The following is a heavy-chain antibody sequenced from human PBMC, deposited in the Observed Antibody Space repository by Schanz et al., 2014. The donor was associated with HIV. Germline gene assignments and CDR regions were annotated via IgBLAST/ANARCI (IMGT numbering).Heavy chain of an antibody. V-gene: IGHV1-2*02. Sequence: QVQLVQSGAEVKKPGASVKVSCKASGYTFTGYYMHWVRQAPGQGLEWMGWINPNSGGTNYAQKFQGRVTMTRDTSISTAYMELRRLRYDDTAVYYCARGANCSGGSCPPRWFDPWGQGTLVTVSS. CDR1: GYTFTGYY. CDR3: ARGANCSGGSCPPRWFDP. D-gene: IGHD2-15*01. CDR2: INPNSGGT. J-gene: IGHJ5*02.